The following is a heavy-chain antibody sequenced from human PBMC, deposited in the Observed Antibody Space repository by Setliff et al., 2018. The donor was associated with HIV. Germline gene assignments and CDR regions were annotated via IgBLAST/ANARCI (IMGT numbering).Heavy chain of an antibody. V-gene: IGHV4-4*07. D-gene: IGHD3-16*01. CDR1: GGSISSYY. CDR2: IYASGST. CDR3: ARVSYDYASYYMDV. J-gene: IGHJ6*03. Sequence: PSETLSLTCTVSGGSISSYYWSWIRRPAGKGLEWIGRIYASGSTNYNPSLKSRVIISIDTSKNQFSLKLSSVTAADTAVYYCARVSYDYASYYMDVWGKGTTVTVSS.